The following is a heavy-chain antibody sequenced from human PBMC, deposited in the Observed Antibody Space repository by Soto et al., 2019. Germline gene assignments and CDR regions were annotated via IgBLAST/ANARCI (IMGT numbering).Heavy chain of an antibody. CDR3: ARGEGSFDY. CDR1: GFAFSSNW. D-gene: IGHD2-15*01. V-gene: IGHV3-7*01. J-gene: IGHJ4*02. CDR2: IKEDGSET. Sequence: EVQLVESGGGLVQPGGSLTLSCAAAGFAFSSNWMSWVRQAPGKGLEWVANIKEDGSETYYVESVKGRFTISRDNAKNSLYMQMNSLRAEDTAVYYCARGEGSFDYWGQGSLVTVSS.